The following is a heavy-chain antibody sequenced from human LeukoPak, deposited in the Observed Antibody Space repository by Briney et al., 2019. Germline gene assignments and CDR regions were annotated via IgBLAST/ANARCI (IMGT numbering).Heavy chain of an antibody. CDR1: GFTFSSYA. Sequence: PGGSLRLSCAASGFTFSSYAMSWVRQAPGKGLEWVSAISGSGGSTYYADSVKGRFTISRDNSKNTLYLQMNSLRAEDTAVYYCAKNPRYCSGGSCYSGDYWGQGTLVTVSS. CDR3: AKNPRYCSGGSCYSGDY. V-gene: IGHV3-23*01. D-gene: IGHD2-15*01. J-gene: IGHJ4*02. CDR2: ISGSGGST.